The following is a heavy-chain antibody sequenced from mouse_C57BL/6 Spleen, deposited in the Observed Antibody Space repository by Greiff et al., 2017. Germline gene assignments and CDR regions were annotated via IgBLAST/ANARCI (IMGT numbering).Heavy chain of an antibody. D-gene: IGHD1-1*01. CDR2: IHPSDSDT. CDR3: AIGDYYGSLYYFDY. CDR1: GYTFTSYW. Sequence: VQLQQPGAELVKPGASVKVSCKASGYTFTSYWMHWVKQRPGQGLEWIGRIHPSDSDTNYNQKFKGKATLTVDKSSSTAYMQLSSLTSEDSAVYYWAIGDYYGSLYYFDYWGQGTTLTVSS. V-gene: IGHV1-74*01. J-gene: IGHJ2*01.